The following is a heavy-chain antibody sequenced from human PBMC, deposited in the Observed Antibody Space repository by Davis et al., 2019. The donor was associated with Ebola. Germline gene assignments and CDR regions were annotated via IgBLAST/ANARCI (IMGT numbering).Heavy chain of an antibody. D-gene: IGHD6-6*01. CDR2: INHSGST. V-gene: IGHV4-34*01. CDR1: GSSFSGYY. CDR3: SRGRNPGWQLPAY. Sequence: PSETLTLTCAVYGSSFSGYYWSWIRQPPGKGLEWIGEINHSGSTNYNPSLKSRVTRSVDTSKNQFSLKLSSVTAADTAVYYFSRGRNPGWQLPAYWGQGTLVTVSS. J-gene: IGHJ4*02.